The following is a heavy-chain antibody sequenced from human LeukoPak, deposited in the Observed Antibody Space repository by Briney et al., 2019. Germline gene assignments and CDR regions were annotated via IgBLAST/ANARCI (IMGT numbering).Heavy chain of an antibody. D-gene: IGHD3-22*01. J-gene: IGHJ3*02. CDR1: GGSISSGGYY. CDR3: AREVYDSSGYYYVDVINDAFDI. CDR2: LYYSGST. V-gene: IGHV4-31*03. Sequence: PSETLSLTCTVSGGSISSGGYYWSWIRQHPGKGLEWIGYLYYSGSTYYNPSLKSRVTVSVDTSKNQFSLKLSSVTAADTAVYYCAREVYDSSGYYYVDVINDAFDIWGQGTMVTVSS.